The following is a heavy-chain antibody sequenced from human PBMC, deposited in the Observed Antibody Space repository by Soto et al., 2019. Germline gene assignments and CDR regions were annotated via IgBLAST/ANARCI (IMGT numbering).Heavy chain of an antibody. CDR3: ARNTAVERAFDI. Sequence: SETLSLTCTVSGGSISSSSYYWGWIRQPPGKGLEWIGSIYYSGSTYYNPSLKSRVTISVDTSKNQFSLKLSSVTAADTAVYYCARNTAVERAFDIWGQGTMVTVSS. V-gene: IGHV4-39*07. D-gene: IGHD5-18*01. CDR1: GGSISSSSYY. CDR2: IYYSGST. J-gene: IGHJ3*02.